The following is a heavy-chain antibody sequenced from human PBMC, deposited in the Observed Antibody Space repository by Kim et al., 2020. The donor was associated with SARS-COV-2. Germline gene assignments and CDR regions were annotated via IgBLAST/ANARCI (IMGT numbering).Heavy chain of an antibody. CDR1: GGSISSGGYY. D-gene: IGHD3-10*01. CDR3: ASWAYGSGSYPFDY. Sequence: SETLSLTCTVSGGSISSGGYYWSWIRQHPGKGLEWIGYIYYSGSTYYNPSLKSRVTISVDTSKNQFSLKLSSVTAADTAVYYCASWAYGSGSYPFDYWGQGTLVTVSS. V-gene: IGHV4-31*03. J-gene: IGHJ4*02. CDR2: IYYSGST.